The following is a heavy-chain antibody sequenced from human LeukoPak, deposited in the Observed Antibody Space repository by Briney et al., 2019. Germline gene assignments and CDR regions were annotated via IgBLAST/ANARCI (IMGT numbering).Heavy chain of an antibody. CDR2: ISSSGSYI. CDR3: ARDRALFYDVLTGYCDY. Sequence: GGSLRLSCAASGFTFSSYNMNWVRQVPGKGLEWVSSISSSGSYIYYADSLKGRFTISRDNAKNSLYLQMNSLRAEDTAAYYCARDRALFYDVLTGYCDYWGQGTLVTVSS. V-gene: IGHV3-21*01. CDR1: GFTFSSYN. J-gene: IGHJ4*02. D-gene: IGHD3-9*01.